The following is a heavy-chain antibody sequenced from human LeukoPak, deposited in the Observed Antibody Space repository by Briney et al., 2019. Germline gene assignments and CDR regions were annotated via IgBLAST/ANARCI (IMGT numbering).Heavy chain of an antibody. CDR1: GFTFSSYW. CDR2: IKQDGSEK. V-gene: IGHV3-7*01. Sequence: PGGSLRLSCAASGFTFSSYWMSWVRQAPGKGLEWVANIKQDGSEKYYVDSVKGRFTISRDNAKNSLYLQMNSLRAEDTAVYYCARAPEYDFWSGYPPGAFDIWAKGQWSPSLQ. CDR3: ARAPEYDFWSGYPPGAFDI. J-gene: IGHJ3*02. D-gene: IGHD3-3*01.